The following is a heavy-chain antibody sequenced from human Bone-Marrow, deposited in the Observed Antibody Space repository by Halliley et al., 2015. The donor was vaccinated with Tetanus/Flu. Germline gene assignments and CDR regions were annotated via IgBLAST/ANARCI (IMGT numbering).Heavy chain of an antibody. V-gene: IGHV3-7*02. Sequence: GLEWVAHINQDGSEIYYVDSVKGRFSISRDNAKNSLYLQVNSLRAEDAAMYYCAAWGGDFGAWGQGALVTVSS. J-gene: IGHJ5*02. CDR3: AAWGGDFGA. CDR2: INQDGSEI. D-gene: IGHD3-10*01.